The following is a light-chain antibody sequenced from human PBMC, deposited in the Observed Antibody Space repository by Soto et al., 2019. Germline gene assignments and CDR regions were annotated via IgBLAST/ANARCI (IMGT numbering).Light chain of an antibody. V-gene: IGLV2-14*01. J-gene: IGLJ3*02. CDR3: RSYTSSSTRV. CDR2: EVS. CDR1: SSDVGGYNY. Sequence: QSALTQPASVSGSPGQSITISCTGTSSDVGGYNYVSWYQQHPGKAPKLMIYEVSNRPSGVSNRFSGSKSGNTASLTISGLQAGDEADYYCRSYTSSSTRVFGGGTKVTVL.